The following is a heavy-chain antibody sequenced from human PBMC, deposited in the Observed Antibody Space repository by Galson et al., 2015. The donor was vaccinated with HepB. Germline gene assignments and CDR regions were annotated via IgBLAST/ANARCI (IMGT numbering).Heavy chain of an antibody. CDR2: INPNSGGT. D-gene: IGHD5-18*01. V-gene: IGHV1-2*02. CDR1: GYTFTGYY. CDR3: ARDRGRRGYSYGPLAYYFDY. Sequence: SVKVSCKASGYTFTGYYMHWVRQAPGQGLEWKGWINPNSGGTNYAQKFQGRVTMTRDTSISTAYMELSRLRSDDTAVYYCARDRGRRGYSYGPLAYYFDYWGQGTLVTVSS. J-gene: IGHJ4*02.